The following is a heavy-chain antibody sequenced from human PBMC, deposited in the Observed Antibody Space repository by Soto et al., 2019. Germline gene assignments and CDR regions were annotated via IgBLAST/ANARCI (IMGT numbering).Heavy chain of an antibody. V-gene: IGHV4-59*08. CDR2: IYYSGST. D-gene: IGHD3-3*01. Sequence: SETLSLTCTVSGGSISSYYWSWIRQPPGKGLEWIGYIYYSGSTNYNPSLKSRVTISVDTSKNQFSLKLSSVTAADTAVYYCARHGLGFWSGNDFYYMDVWGKGTTVTVSS. CDR1: GGSISSYY. J-gene: IGHJ6*03. CDR3: ARHGLGFWSGNDFYYMDV.